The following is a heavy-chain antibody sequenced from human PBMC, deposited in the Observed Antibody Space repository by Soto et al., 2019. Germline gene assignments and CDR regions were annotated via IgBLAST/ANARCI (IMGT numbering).Heavy chain of an antibody. CDR3: ARQPYYYDSSGYSPDYYYYGMDV. J-gene: IGHJ6*02. CDR2: IYPGDSDT. Sequence: PGESLKISCKGSGYSFTSYWIGWVRQMPGKGLEWMGIIYPGDSDTRYSPSFQGQVTISADKSISTAYLQWSSLKASDTAMHYCARQPYYYDSSGYSPDYYYYGMDVWGQGTTVTVSS. V-gene: IGHV5-51*01. CDR1: GYSFTSYW. D-gene: IGHD3-22*01.